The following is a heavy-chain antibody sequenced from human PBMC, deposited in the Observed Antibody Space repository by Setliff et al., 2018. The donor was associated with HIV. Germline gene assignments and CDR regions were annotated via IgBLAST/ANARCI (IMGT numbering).Heavy chain of an antibody. CDR3: ARTQGDASGWYAGDY. Sequence: ASVKVSCKASGYTFTSYPIHWGRQAPGQGLEWMGVINTSGGSAGYAEKFRGRVTMTRYTSTNTVYIDLRNLRSEDTAVYYCARTQGDASGWYAGDYWGHGTLVTVSS. D-gene: IGHD6-19*01. J-gene: IGHJ4*01. CDR1: GYTFTSYP. V-gene: IGHV1-46*01. CDR2: INTSGGSA.